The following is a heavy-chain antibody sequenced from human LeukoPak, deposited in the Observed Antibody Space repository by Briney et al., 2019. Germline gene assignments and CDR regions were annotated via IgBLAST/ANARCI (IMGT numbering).Heavy chain of an antibody. J-gene: IGHJ4*02. Sequence: GGSLRLSCAASGFGFSNYWMSWVRQAPGKGLEWVANMNEDGSEKNYVDSVKGRFTISRDNAQDSLYPQMNSLRAEDTAIYYCARDRGYSNFDYWGQGTLLIVSS. V-gene: IGHV3-7*01. D-gene: IGHD4-11*01. CDR3: ARDRGYSNFDY. CDR2: MNEDGSEK. CDR1: GFGFSNYW.